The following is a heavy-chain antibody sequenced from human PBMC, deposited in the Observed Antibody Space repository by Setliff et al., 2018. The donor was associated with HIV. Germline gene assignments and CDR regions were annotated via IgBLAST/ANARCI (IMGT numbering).Heavy chain of an antibody. J-gene: IGHJ4*02. CDR1: GGSISSGDHY. CDR3: ARMSVSAAVYFDS. D-gene: IGHD6-25*01. Sequence: SETLSLTCTVSGGSISSGDHYWSWIRQTPGKGLEWIGYIFNTGSTYYKSSLASRLTMSIDTSRNQFSLKLRSVTAAETAVFYCARMSVSAAVYFDSWGQGTLVTVSS. CDR2: IFNTGST. V-gene: IGHV4-30-4*08.